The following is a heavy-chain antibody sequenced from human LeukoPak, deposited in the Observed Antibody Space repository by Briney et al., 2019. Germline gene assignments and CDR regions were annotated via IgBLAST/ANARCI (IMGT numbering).Heavy chain of an antibody. CDR2: INHSGST. V-gene: IGHV4-34*01. D-gene: IGHD4-17*01. CDR1: GGSFRGYY. J-gene: IGHJ5*02. Sequence: PSETLSLTCAVYGGSFRGYYWSWIRQPPGKGLEWMGEINHSGSTNYNPSLKSRVTISVDTSKNQFSLKLSSVTAADTAVCYCARGSSDGDYYWFDPWGQGTLVSVSS. CDR3: ARGSSDGDYYWFDP.